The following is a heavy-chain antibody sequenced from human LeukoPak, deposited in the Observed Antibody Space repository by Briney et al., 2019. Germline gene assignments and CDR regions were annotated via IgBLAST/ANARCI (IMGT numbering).Heavy chain of an antibody. D-gene: IGHD1-26*01. CDR3: AREAVGARRDFDF. J-gene: IGHJ4*02. CDR1: GFTFSSYN. V-gene: IGHV3-48*03. Sequence: PGGSLRLSCAASGFTFSSYNMNWVRQAPGKGLEWVSSISSSGSTIYYADSVKGRFTISRDNAQNSLFLQMNNLRAEGMAVYYCAREAVGARRDFDFWGQGTLVTVSS. CDR2: ISSSGSTI.